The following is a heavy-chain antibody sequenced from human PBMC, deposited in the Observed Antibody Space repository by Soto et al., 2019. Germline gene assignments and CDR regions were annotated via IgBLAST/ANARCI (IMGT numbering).Heavy chain of an antibody. D-gene: IGHD2-15*01. CDR1: GYTFTSYY. CDR2: INPSGGST. Sequence: ASVKVSCKASGYTFTSYYMHWVRQAPGQGLEWMGIINPSGGSTSYAQKFQGRVTMTRDTSTSTVYMELSSLRSEDTAVYYCARRHRYCSGDSCYLFDYWGQGILVTVSS. V-gene: IGHV1-46*01. J-gene: IGHJ4*02. CDR3: ARRHRYCSGDSCYLFDY.